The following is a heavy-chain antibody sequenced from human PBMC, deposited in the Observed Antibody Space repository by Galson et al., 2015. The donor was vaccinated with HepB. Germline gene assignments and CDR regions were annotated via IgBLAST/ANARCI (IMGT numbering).Heavy chain of an antibody. Sequence: SLRLSCAASGFIFSSYGMHWVRQAPGKGLEWVASLSYDGSNKYYADSVKGRFTISRDNSKNTLYLQINSLRAEDTAVYFCAKDPGTFAPGPFDYWGQGTLVTVSS. V-gene: IGHV3-30*18. CDR1: GFIFSSYG. CDR2: LSYDGSNK. CDR3: AKDPGTFAPGPFDY. J-gene: IGHJ4*02. D-gene: IGHD1/OR15-1a*01.